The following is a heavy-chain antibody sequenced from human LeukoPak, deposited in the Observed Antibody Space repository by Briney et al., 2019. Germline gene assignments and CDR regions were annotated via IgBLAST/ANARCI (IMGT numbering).Heavy chain of an antibody. V-gene: IGHV3-53*01. CDR1: GFTVSSNY. Sequence: GGSLGLSCAASGFTVSSNYMSWVRQAPGKGLEWVSVIYSGGSTYYADSVKGRFTISRDNSRNTLYLQMNSLRAEDTAVYYCARRPVEGGGGYDYWGQGTLVTVSS. D-gene: IGHD3-16*01. J-gene: IGHJ4*02. CDR3: ARRPVEGGGGYDY. CDR2: IYSGGST.